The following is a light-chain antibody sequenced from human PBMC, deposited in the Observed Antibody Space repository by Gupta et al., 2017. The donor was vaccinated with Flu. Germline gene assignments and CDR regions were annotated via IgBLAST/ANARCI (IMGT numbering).Light chain of an antibody. CDR2: DVT. CDR3: SSYTSSSTLV. Sequence: TSSDVGGYKYVSWYQQHPGKAPKLMIYDVTNRPSGVSDRFSGSKSGNTASLTISGLQTEDEANYFCSSYTSSSTLVFGGGTMLTVL. V-gene: IGLV2-14*04. CDR1: SSDVGGYKY. J-gene: IGLJ2*01.